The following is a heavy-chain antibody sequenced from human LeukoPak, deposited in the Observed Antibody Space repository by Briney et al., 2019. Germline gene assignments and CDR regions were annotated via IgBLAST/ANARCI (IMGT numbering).Heavy chain of an antibody. Sequence: GGSLRLSCAASGFTFDDYAMHWVRQAPGKGLEWVSGISWNSGSIGYADSVKGRFTISRDNAKNSLYLQMNSLRAEDTALYYCAKADSSVVVVAATLGYWGQGTMVTVSS. CDR2: ISWNSGSI. CDR3: AKADSSVVVVAATLGY. V-gene: IGHV3-9*01. CDR1: GFTFDDYA. J-gene: IGHJ3*01. D-gene: IGHD2-15*01.